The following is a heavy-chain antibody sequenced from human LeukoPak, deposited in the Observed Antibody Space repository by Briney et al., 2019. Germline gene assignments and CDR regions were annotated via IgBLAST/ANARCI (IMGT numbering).Heavy chain of an antibody. D-gene: IGHD6-19*01. CDR3: ARGLYSSGWAEYFQH. J-gene: IGHJ1*01. Sequence: ASVKVSGKASRYTFTSYAMHWVGQAPGQRLEWMGWINAGNGNTKYSQKFQGRVTITRDTSASTAYMELSSLRSEDTAVYYCARGLYSSGWAEYFQHWGQGTLVTVSS. CDR2: INAGNGNT. CDR1: RYTFTSYA. V-gene: IGHV1-3*01.